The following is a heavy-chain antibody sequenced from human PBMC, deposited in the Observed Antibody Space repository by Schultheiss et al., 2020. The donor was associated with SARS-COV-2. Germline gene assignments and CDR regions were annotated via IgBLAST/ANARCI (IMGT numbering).Heavy chain of an antibody. J-gene: IGHJ3*02. D-gene: IGHD2-2*01. V-gene: IGHV3-21*01. Sequence: GGSLRLSCAVSGFTFSSYSMNWVRQAPGKGLEWVSSISSSSSYIYYADSVKGRFTISRDNSKNTLYLQMNSLRAEDTAVYYCARGGVVPAYEVGAFDIWGQGTMVTVSS. CDR3: ARGGVVPAYEVGAFDI. CDR1: GFTFSSYS. CDR2: ISSSSSYI.